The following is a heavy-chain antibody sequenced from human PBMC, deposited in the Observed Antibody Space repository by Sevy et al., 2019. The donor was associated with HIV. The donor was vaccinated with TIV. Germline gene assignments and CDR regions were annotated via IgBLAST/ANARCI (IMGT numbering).Heavy chain of an antibody. CDR3: TTYLEYQLERYYCNY. V-gene: IGHV3-15*01. J-gene: IGHJ4*02. CDR1: EFIFTNAW. D-gene: IGHD2-2*01. Sequence: GGSLRLSCAASEFIFTNAWMSWVRQAPGKGLEWVGRIKSKTNGGTTDYVAPVEGRFTISTDDSKKTLHLQMNSLKTNDTAVLYCTTYLEYQLERYYCNYWGQGTLVTVSS. CDR2: IKSKTNGGTT.